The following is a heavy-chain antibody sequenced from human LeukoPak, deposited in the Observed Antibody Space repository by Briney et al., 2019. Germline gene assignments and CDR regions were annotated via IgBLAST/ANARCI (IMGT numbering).Heavy chain of an antibody. CDR1: GASFSDSY. D-gene: IGHD3-3*01. V-gene: IGHV4-34*01. Sequence: SETLSLTCAVYGASFSDSYWSWIRQSPEKGLEWIGSIYYRGTTSYNPSLKGRVTISVDTSKNQFSLNLRSVTAADTAVYYCATYFDFWSGYPGYMDVWGNGTTVTVSS. J-gene: IGHJ6*03. CDR2: IYYRGTT. CDR3: ATYFDFWSGYPGYMDV.